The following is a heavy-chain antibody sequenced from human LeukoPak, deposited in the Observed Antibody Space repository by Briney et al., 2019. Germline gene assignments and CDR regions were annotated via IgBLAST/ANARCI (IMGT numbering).Heavy chain of an antibody. Sequence: KPSETLSLTCTVSGGSISSYYWSWIRQPPGKGLEWIGYIYYSGSTNYNPSLKSRVTISVDTSKNQFSLKLSSVTAADTAVYYCARGRLLFGVVTPYGMDVWGQGTTVTVSS. CDR1: GGSISSYY. CDR3: ARGRLLFGVVTPYGMDV. CDR2: IYYSGST. J-gene: IGHJ6*02. V-gene: IGHV4-59*08. D-gene: IGHD3-3*01.